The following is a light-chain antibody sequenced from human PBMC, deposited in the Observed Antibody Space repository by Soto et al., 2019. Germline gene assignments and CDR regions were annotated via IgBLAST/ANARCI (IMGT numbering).Light chain of an antibody. CDR2: GAS. CDR1: QGISSY. CDR3: QQLSNYPLT. Sequence: DIQLTQSPSFLSASVGDRVTITCRASQGISSYLAWYQQKPGKAPKVLIYGASTLQSGVPSRFSGSASGTEFTLPISSLQPEDFATDYCQQLSNYPLTFGGGTKVEI. J-gene: IGKJ4*01. V-gene: IGKV1-9*01.